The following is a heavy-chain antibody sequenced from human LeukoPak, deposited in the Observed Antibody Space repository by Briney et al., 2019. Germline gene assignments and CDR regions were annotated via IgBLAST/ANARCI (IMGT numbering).Heavy chain of an antibody. V-gene: IGHV3-33*01. D-gene: IGHD4-17*01. CDR2: IWYDGSNK. CDR3: ARVGWGTTVTEFDY. CDR1: GFTFSSYG. J-gene: IGHJ4*02. Sequence: PGGSLRLSCAASGFTFSSYGMHWVRQAPGKGLEWVAVIWYDGSNKYYADSVKGRFTISRDNSKNTLYLQMNSLRAEDTAVYYCARVGWGTTVTEFDYWGQGTLVTVSS.